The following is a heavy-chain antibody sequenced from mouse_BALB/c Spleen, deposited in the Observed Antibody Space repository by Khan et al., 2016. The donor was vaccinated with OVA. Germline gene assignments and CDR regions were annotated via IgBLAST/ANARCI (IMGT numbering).Heavy chain of an antibody. D-gene: IGHD1-1*01. CDR3: ARLAYYYNSEGFAY. CDR2: ISSGGSYT. V-gene: IGHV5-6*01. CDR1: GFTFSTYG. Sequence: EVELVESGGDLVKPGGSLKLSCAASGFTFSTYGMSWVRQTPDKRLEWVATISSGGSYTYYPDNVKGRFTISSDTAKNTLYLQMSSLKSADTAMYFCARLAYYYNSEGFAYWGQGTLVTVSA. J-gene: IGHJ3*01.